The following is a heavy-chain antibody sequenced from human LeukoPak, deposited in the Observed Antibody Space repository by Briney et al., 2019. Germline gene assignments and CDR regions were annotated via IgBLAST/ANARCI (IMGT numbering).Heavy chain of an antibody. V-gene: IGHV1-18*01. Sequence: ASVKVSCKASGYTLTSYGISWVRQAPGQGLEWMGWISAYNGNTNYAQKLQGRVTMTTDTSTSTAYMELRSLRSDETAVYYCARDGGTIVVVPNWFDPWGQGTLVTVSS. CDR1: GYTLTSYG. CDR3: ARDGGTIVVVPNWFDP. J-gene: IGHJ5*02. D-gene: IGHD3-22*01. CDR2: ISAYNGNT.